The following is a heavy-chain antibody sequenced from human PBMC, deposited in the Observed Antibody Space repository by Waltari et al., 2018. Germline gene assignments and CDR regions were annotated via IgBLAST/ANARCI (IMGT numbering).Heavy chain of an antibody. CDR1: GLTFSSHW. J-gene: IGHJ4*02. CDR2: INSDGVIV. D-gene: IGHD3-10*01. V-gene: IGHV3-74*03. Sequence: EVQLVESGGGLVQPGGSLRLSCAASGLTFSSHWMHWVRQAPGKGLVWVSRINSDGVIVTYADSVKGRFTISRDNAKNTLYLQMDSLRAEDTAVYYCARGMGDNWGQGTLVTVSS. CDR3: ARGMGDN.